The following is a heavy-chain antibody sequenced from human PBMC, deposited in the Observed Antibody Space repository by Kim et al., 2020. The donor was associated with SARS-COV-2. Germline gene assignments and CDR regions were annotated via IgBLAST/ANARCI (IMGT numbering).Heavy chain of an antibody. Sequence: GRFTISRDNSKNTQYLQMNSLRAEDTAVYYCARDHRYCSSTSCYLQWFDPWGQGTLVTVSS. D-gene: IGHD2-2*01. CDR3: ARDHRYCSSTSCYLQWFDP. J-gene: IGHJ5*02. V-gene: IGHV3-66*01.